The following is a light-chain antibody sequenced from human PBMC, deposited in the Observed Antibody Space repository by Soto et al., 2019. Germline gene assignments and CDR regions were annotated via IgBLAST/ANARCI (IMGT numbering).Light chain of an antibody. Sequence: QSALTQPASVSGSPGQSITISCTGTSSDVGNYNLVSWYQQHPGKAPKLMIYEGSKRPSGVSNRFSGSKSGNTASLTISGLQAEDEADYYCCSYAGSTTFRALFGGGTKLTVL. V-gene: IGLV2-23*03. CDR1: SSDVGNYNL. CDR3: CSYAGSTTFRAL. CDR2: EGS. J-gene: IGLJ2*01.